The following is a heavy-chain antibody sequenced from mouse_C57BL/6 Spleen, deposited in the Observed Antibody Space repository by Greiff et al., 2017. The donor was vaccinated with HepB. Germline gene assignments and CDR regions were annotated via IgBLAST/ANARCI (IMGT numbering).Heavy chain of an antibody. D-gene: IGHD1-1*01. J-gene: IGHJ2*01. V-gene: IGHV1-50*01. CDR1: GYTFTSYW. CDR3: ASTTVVACYFDY. CDR2: IDPSDSYT. Sequence: QVQLQQPGAELVKPGASVKLSCKASGYTFTSYWMQWVKQRPGQGLEWIGEIDPSDSYTNYNQKFKGKATLTVDTSSSTAYMQLSSLTSEDAAVYYCASTTVVACYFDYWGQGTTLTVSS.